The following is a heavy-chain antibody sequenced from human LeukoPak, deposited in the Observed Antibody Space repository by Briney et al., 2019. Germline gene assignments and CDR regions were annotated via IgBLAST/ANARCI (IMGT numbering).Heavy chain of an antibody. J-gene: IGHJ6*03. Sequence: GSLRLSCAASGFTFSNAGMSWVRQAPGKGLEWIGYIYYSGSTNYNPSLKSRVTISVDTSKNQFSLKLSSVTAADTAVYYCARSVPQRPLYDILSRGYYYYMDVWGKGTTVTVPS. CDR2: IYYSGST. D-gene: IGHD3-9*01. V-gene: IGHV4-59*01. CDR1: GFTFSNAG. CDR3: ARSVPQRPLYDILSRGYYYYMDV.